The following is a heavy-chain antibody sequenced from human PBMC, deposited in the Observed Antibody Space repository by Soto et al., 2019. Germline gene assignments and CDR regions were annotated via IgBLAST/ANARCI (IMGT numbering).Heavy chain of an antibody. CDR3: ARGALTTLAYYYGMDV. D-gene: IGHD4-4*01. V-gene: IGHV1-69*13. CDR1: GGTFSSYT. J-gene: IGHJ6*02. CDR2: IIPIFGTT. Sequence: ASVKVSCKASGGTFSSYTMSWVRQAPGQGLEWMGGIIPIFGTTTYAHKFQGRVTITADESTSTVYMELSSLRGEDTAVYYCARGALTTLAYYYGMDVWGQGTMVTVSS.